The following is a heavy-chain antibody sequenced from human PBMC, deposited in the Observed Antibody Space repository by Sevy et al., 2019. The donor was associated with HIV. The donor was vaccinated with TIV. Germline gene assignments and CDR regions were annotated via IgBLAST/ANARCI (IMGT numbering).Heavy chain of an antibody. CDR1: GGTFSSYA. J-gene: IGHJ5*02. CDR2: IIPIFGTA. CDR3: AGHGRTANIPLYCGGDCYS. V-gene: IGHV1-69*06. Sequence: ASVKVSCKASGGTFSSYAISWVRQAPGQGLEWMGGIIPIFGTANYAQKFQGRVTITADKSTSTAYMDLSSLRSEETAVYYCAGHGRTANIPLYCGGDCYSWGQGTLVTVSS. D-gene: IGHD2-21*02.